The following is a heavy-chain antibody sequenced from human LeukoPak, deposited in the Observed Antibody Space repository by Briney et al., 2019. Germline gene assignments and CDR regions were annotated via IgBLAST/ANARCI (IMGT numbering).Heavy chain of an antibody. V-gene: IGHV4-59*01. CDR1: CGSISSYY. Sequence: SETLSLTCTVSCGSISSYYWSWIRQPPGKGLEWIGYIYYSGSTNYNPSLKSRVTISVDTSKNQFSLKLSSVTAADTAVYYCAREGNCSGGSCYFSEFDYWGQGTLVTVSS. D-gene: IGHD2-15*01. CDR3: AREGNCSGGSCYFSEFDY. CDR2: IYYSGST. J-gene: IGHJ4*02.